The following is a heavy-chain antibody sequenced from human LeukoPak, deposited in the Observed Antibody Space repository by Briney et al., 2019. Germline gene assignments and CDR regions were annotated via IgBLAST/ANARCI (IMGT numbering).Heavy chain of an antibody. Sequence: GRSLRISCAASGFSSSRYGMHWVRLAPGKGPEWVASISNDESDKRYADSVKGRFSISRDNSKNTLYLQMNSLTTEDTATYYCGRPWGQGAPSTWLDPWGQGTLVTVSS. V-gene: IGHV3-30*01. CDR3: GRPWGQGAPSTWLDP. D-gene: IGHD3-16*01. CDR1: GFSSSRYG. CDR2: ISNDESDK. J-gene: IGHJ5*02.